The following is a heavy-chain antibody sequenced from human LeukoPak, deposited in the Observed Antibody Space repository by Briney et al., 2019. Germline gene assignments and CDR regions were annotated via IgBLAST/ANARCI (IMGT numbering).Heavy chain of an antibody. CDR3: SRDGEVVAAFQHQLHLFDY. CDR2: INTNTGNP. J-gene: IGHJ4*02. CDR1: GYTFTSYA. V-gene: IGHV7-4-1*02. Sequence: ASVKVSCKASGYTFTSYAMNWVRQAPGQGLEWMGWINTNTGNPTYAQGFTGRFVFSLDTSVSTAYPQISSLKAEDTAVYYCSRDGEVVAAFQHQLHLFDYWGQGTLVTVSS. D-gene: IGHD2-15*01.